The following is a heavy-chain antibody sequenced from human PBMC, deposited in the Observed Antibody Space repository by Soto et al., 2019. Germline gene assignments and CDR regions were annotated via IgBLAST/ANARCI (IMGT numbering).Heavy chain of an antibody. Sequence: ASVKVSCKASGYAFTSYAMHWVRQAPGQRLEWMGWINAGNGNTKYSQKFQGRVTITRDTSASTAYMELSSLRSEDTAVYYCTLALVGATRFDYWGQGTLVTVSS. CDR3: TLALVGATRFDY. CDR1: GYAFTSYA. CDR2: INAGNGNT. J-gene: IGHJ4*02. D-gene: IGHD1-26*01. V-gene: IGHV1-3*01.